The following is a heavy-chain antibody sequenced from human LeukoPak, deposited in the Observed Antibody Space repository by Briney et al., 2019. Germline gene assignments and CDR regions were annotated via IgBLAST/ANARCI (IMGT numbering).Heavy chain of an antibody. CDR2: IYYSGST. V-gene: IGHV4-59*05. CDR3: ASHGRSSSGYYYYYYMDV. D-gene: IGHD6-6*01. CDR1: GGSISSYY. Sequence: SETLSLTCTVSGGSISSYYWSWIRQPPGKGLEWIGSIYYSGSTYYNPSLKSRVTISVDTSKNQFSLKLSSVTAADTAVYYCASHGRSSSGYYYYYYMDVWGKGPRSPSP. J-gene: IGHJ6*03.